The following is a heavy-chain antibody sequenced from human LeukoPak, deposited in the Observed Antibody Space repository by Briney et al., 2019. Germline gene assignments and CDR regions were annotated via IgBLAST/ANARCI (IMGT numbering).Heavy chain of an antibody. D-gene: IGHD2-2*01. V-gene: IGHV1-2*02. Sequence: ASVKVSCKSSGFTFTDEYIHWVRQAPRQGLEWMGWINPYSGAINYAQKFQGRVTLTRGTSISTAYMELSRLTSGDTAVYYCARDPKSQLLLDYWGQGTLVTVSS. CDR1: GFTFTDEY. CDR3: ARDPKSQLLLDY. CDR2: INPYSGAI. J-gene: IGHJ4*02.